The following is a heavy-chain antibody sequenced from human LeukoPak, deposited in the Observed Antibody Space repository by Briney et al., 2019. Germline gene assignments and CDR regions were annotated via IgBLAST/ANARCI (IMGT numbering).Heavy chain of an antibody. J-gene: IGHJ6*02. CDR3: ARGQSTQWPLSYYYYYGMDV. CDR1: GGSISSYY. V-gene: IGHV4-59*01. CDR2: IYYSGST. Sequence: SETLSLTCTVSGGSISSYYWSWIRQPPGKGLEWIGYIYYSGSTNYNPSLKSRVTISVDTSKNQFSLKLSSVTAADTAVYYCARGQSTQWPLSYYYYYGMDVWGQGTTVTVSS. D-gene: IGHD6-19*01.